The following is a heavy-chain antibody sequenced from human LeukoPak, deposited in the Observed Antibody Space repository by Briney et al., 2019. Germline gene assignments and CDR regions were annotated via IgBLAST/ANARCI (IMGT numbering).Heavy chain of an antibody. V-gene: IGHV4-39*01. J-gene: IGHJ4*02. CDR2: IYYSGST. D-gene: IGHD4-17*01. CDR1: GGSISSSSYY. CDR3: ARGVRGTTVTIYPRFDY. Sequence: SETLSLTCTVSGGSISSSSYYWGWIRQPPGKGLEWIGSIYYSGSTYYNPSLKSRVTISVDTSKNQFSLKLSSVTAADTAVYYCARGVRGTTVTIYPRFDYWGQGTLVTVSS.